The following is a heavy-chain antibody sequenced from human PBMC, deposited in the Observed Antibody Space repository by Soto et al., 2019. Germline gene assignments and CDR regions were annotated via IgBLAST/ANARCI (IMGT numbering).Heavy chain of an antibody. Sequence: QLQLQESGPGLVKPSETLSLTCIVSGASISSSSYYWGWIRQPPGKGLEWIGSIYYSGSTNYSPSLKSRVTISVDTSKNQFALKLSSVTAADTAVFYCARHRARNWFDPWGQGTLVTVSS. CDR2: IYYSGST. CDR3: ARHRARNWFDP. J-gene: IGHJ5*02. V-gene: IGHV4-39*01. D-gene: IGHD6-6*01. CDR1: GASISSSSYY.